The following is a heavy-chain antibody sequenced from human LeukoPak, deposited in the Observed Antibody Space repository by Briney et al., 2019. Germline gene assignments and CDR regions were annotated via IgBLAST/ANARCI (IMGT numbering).Heavy chain of an antibody. CDR3: AADGAPLDEAFDI. J-gene: IGHJ3*02. V-gene: IGHV1-58*01. D-gene: IGHD4-17*01. Sequence: SVKVSCKASGFTFTSSAVQWVRQARGQRLEWIGWIVVGSDNTNYAQKFQERVTITRDMSTSTAYMELSSLRSEDTAVYYCAADGAPLDEAFDIWGQGTMVTVSS. CDR2: IVVGSDNT. CDR1: GFTFTSSA.